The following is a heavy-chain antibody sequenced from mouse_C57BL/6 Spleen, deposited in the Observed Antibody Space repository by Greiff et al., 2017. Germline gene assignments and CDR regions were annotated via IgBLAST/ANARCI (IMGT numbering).Heavy chain of an antibody. CDR2: IHPNSGST. J-gene: IGHJ1*03. CDR3: ARTVTTVVARYCDV. D-gene: IGHD1-1*01. CDR1: GYTFTSYW. V-gene: IGHV1-64*01. Sequence: QVQLQQPGAELVKPGASVKLSCKASGYTFTSYWMHWVKQRPGQGLEWIGRIHPNSGSTNYNEKFKSKATLTVDKSSSTAYMQLSSLTSEDSAVDDGARTVTTVVARYCDVWGTGTTVTVSA.